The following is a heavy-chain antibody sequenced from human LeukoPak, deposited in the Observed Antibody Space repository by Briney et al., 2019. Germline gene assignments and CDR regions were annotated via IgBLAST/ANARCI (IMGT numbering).Heavy chain of an antibody. CDR2: INAGNGNT. D-gene: IGHD3-16*01. Sequence: GASVKVSCKAFGYSFTRYAMHWVRQAPGRRLEWMGWINAGNGNTKYSQKFQGRVTITRDTSASTVYMGLSSLRSEDTAVYYCARGEIVITFGSSRPGDAYIWGQGTMVTVSS. J-gene: IGHJ3*02. CDR3: ARGEIVITFGSSRPGDAYI. CDR1: GYSFTRYA. V-gene: IGHV1-3*01.